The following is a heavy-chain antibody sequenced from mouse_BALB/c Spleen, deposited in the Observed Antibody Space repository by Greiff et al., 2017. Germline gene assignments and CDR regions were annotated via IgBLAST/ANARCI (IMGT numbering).Heavy chain of an antibody. CDR1: GFSLTSYG. D-gene: IGHD1-1*01. CDR2: IWAGGST. J-gene: IGHJ4*01. CDR3: ARDSPVYSSYDAMDY. V-gene: IGHV2-9*02. Sequence: QVQLKESGPGLVAPSQSLSITCTVSGFSLTSYGVHWVRQPPGKGLEWLGVIWAGGSTNYNSALMSRLSISKDNSKSQVFLKMNSLQTDDTAMYYCARDSPVYSSYDAMDYWGQGTSVTVSS.